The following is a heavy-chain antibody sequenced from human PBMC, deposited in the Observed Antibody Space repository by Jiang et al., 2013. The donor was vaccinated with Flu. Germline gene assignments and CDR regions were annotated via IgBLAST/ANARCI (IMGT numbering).Heavy chain of an antibody. D-gene: IGHD2-15*01. Sequence: GPGLVKPSETLSLTCTVSGGSISSYYWSWIRQPPGKGLEWIGYIYYSGSTNYNPSLKSRVTISVDTSKNQFSLKLSSVTAADTAVYYCARHEIGYCSGGSCHTFDPWGQGTLVTVSS. CDR2: IYYSGST. CDR1: GGSISSYY. V-gene: IGHV4-59*08. J-gene: IGHJ5*02. CDR3: ARHEIGYCSGGSCHTFDP.